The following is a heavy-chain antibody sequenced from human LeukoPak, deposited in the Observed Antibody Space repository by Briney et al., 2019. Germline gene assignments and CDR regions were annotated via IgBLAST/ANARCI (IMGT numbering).Heavy chain of an antibody. V-gene: IGHV3-23*01. D-gene: IGHD5-18*01. CDR1: GFTFSTYA. Sequence: GGSLRLSCAASGFTFSTYAMNWVRQAPGKGLEWVSTIGGSDGTTYYADAVKGRFTISRDNSKNTLYLQMNSLRAEDTAVYYCAKGFRGYSYGIFFDYWGQGTLVTVSS. CDR3: AKGFRGYSYGIFFDY. J-gene: IGHJ4*02. CDR2: IGGSDGTT.